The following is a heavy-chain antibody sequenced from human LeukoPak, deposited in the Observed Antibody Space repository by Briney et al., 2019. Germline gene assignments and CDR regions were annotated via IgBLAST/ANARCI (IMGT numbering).Heavy chain of an antibody. Sequence: PSETLSLTCSVSGYSISSAYYWGWIRQPPGKGLEWIATIHYSGSTYYNPSLKSRVTISLDTSKNQFSLKLSSVTAADTAVYYCARVLIYDSSGYYPIRWFDPWGQGTLVTVSS. V-gene: IGHV4-38-2*02. D-gene: IGHD3-22*01. CDR1: GYSISSAYY. CDR3: ARVLIYDSSGYYPIRWFDP. CDR2: IHYSGST. J-gene: IGHJ5*02.